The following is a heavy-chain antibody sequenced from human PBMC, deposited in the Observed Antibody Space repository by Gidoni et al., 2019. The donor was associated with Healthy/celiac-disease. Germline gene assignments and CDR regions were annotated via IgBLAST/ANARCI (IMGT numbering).Heavy chain of an antibody. V-gene: IGHV4-30-2*01. CDR2: IDHSGST. J-gene: IGHJ4*02. Sequence: QLQLLESVSVLVKPSQTLSLTCAASGGSISIGVYSCSWIRQPPGKGLEWIGYIDHSGSTYYNPSRKSRVTISVDRSKNQFSLKLSSVTGADTAVYDCARDGGDPGYFDYWGQGTLVTVSS. D-gene: IGHD4-17*01. CDR3: ARDGGDPGYFDY. CDR1: GGSISIGVYS.